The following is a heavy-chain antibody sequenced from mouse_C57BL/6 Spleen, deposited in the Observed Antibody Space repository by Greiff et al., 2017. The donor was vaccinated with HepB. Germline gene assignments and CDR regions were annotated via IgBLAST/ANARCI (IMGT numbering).Heavy chain of an antibody. Sequence: EVQLVESGPGLVKPSQSLSLTCSVTGYSITSGYYWNWIRQFPGNKLEWMGYISYDGSNNYNPSLKNRISITRDTSKNQFFLKLNSVTTEDTATYYCARLYGNKDYWGQGTTLTVSS. D-gene: IGHD2-1*01. J-gene: IGHJ2*01. V-gene: IGHV3-6*01. CDR1: GYSITSGYY. CDR3: ARLYGNKDY. CDR2: ISYDGSN.